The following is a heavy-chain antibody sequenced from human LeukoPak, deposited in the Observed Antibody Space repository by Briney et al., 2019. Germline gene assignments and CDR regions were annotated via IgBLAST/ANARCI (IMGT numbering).Heavy chain of an antibody. CDR2: IRYDGINK. D-gene: IGHD5-18*01. V-gene: IGHV3-30*02. J-gene: IGHJ4*02. CDR3: VKDRRDSYGSYFDY. CDR1: GFTFSSYD. Sequence: GGSLRLSCAASGFTFSSYDMHWVRQAPGKGLEWVAFIRYDGINKYYADSVKGRFTISRDNSKNTLYLQMNSLRAEDTAEYYCVKDRRDSYGSYFDYWGQGTLVTVSS.